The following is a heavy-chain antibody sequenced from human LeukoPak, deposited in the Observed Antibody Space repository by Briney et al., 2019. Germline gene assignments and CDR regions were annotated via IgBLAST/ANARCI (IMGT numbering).Heavy chain of an antibody. CDR2: IYHSGST. J-gene: IGHJ5*02. CDR3: ARSSYDFWSGYYIFDP. Sequence: SETLSLTCTVSGYSISSGYYWGWIRQPPGKGLEWIGSIYHSGSTYYNPSLKSRVTISVDTSKNQFSLKLSSVTAADTAVYYCARSSYDFWSGYYIFDPWGQGTLVTVSS. D-gene: IGHD3-3*01. V-gene: IGHV4-38-2*02. CDR1: GYSISSGYY.